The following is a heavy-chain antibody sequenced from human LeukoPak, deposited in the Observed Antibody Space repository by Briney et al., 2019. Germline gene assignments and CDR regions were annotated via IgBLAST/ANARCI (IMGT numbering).Heavy chain of an antibody. D-gene: IGHD3-10*01. CDR1: GFAFSTFN. CDR2: FSSDGRST. J-gene: IGHJ4*02. CDR3: AKSYYYHSGSFDY. Sequence: GGSLRLSCAASGFAFSTFNMHWVRQAPGKGLEWVAVFSSDGRSTFYAENVQGRFTLSRDNSKNTLSLQMNSLRAEDTAVYYCAKSYYYHSGSFDYWGQGTLVTVSS. V-gene: IGHV3-30*18.